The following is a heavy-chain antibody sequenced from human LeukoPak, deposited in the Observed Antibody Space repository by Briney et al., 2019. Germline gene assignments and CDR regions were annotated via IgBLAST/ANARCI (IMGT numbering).Heavy chain of an antibody. J-gene: IGHJ4*02. CDR3: AIDSVTLWFGELLYFDY. CDR1: GYTFTIYG. D-gene: IGHD3-10*01. V-gene: IGHV1-18*01. Sequence: ASVKVSYKASGYTFTIYGISWVRQAPGQGGEWMGWISAYNGNTNYAQKLQGRVTMTTHTSTSPAYMELRSLRSDDTAVYYCAIDSVTLWFGELLYFDYGGQGTRVTVA. CDR2: ISAYNGNT.